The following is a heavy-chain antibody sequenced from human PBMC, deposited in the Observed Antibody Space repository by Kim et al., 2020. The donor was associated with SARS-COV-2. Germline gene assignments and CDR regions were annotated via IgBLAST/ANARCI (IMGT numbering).Heavy chain of an antibody. CDR1: GFTFSTYE. D-gene: IGHD4-17*01. CDR3: ARENTVAPDAFDL. CDR2: INSDGAGA. Sequence: GGSLRLSCAGSGFTFSTYEMNWVRQAPGKGLVWVSHINSDGAGAYYADSVKGRFTISRDNAKNSLYLQMNSLRAEDTAVYYCARENTVAPDAFDLWGQGTMVTVSS. V-gene: IGHV3-48*03. J-gene: IGHJ3*01.